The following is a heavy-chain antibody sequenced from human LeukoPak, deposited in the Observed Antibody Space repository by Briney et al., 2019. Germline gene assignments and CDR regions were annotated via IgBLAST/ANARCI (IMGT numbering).Heavy chain of an antibody. CDR2: ISSSSSTI. CDR1: RFTFSIFA. J-gene: IGHJ4*02. D-gene: IGHD5-12*01. Sequence: PGGSLRLSCAASRFTFSIFAMNWVRQAPGKGLEWLSYISSSSSTIYYADSVKGRFTISRDNAKNSLYLQLNSLRPEDTAVYYCARGPSGYHNTGGQGTLVTVSS. V-gene: IGHV3-48*01. CDR3: ARGPSGYHNT.